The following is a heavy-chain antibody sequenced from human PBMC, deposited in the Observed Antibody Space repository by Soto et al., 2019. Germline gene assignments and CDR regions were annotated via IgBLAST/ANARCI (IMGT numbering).Heavy chain of an antibody. CDR1: GFSVSTNY. CDR2: ISSGGTT. D-gene: IGHD3-22*01. J-gene: IGHJ3*02. CDR3: ARDCLDSSGSYYVGAFDI. V-gene: IGHV3-53*01. Sequence: GGSLRLSCAASGFSVSTNYMSWVRQAPGKGLEWVSVISSGGTTYYADSVKGRFTISRDNSKNTLYLQMNSLRADDTAVYYCARDCLDSSGSYYVGAFDIWGQGTLVTVSS.